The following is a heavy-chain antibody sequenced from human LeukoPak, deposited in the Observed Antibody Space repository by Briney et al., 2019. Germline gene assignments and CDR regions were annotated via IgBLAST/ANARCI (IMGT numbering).Heavy chain of an antibody. D-gene: IGHD3-10*01. CDR2: ISGSGGST. CDR1: GFTFSSYG. CDR3: AIRGYYYGSGSYFLGGWPFDY. V-gene: IGHV3-23*01. Sequence: AGGSLRLSCAASGFTFSSYGMSWVRQAPGKGLEWVSAISGSGGSTYYADSVKGRFTISRDNSKNTLYLQMNSLRAEDTVVYYCAIRGYYYGSGSYFLGGWPFDYWGQGTLVTVSS. J-gene: IGHJ4*02.